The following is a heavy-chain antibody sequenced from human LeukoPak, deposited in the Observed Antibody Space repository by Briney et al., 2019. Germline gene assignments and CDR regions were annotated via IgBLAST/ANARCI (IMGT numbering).Heavy chain of an antibody. CDR3: ARDLRFGELLWAY. J-gene: IGHJ4*02. D-gene: IGHD3-10*01. Sequence: SETLSLTCTVSGGSISSSSYYWRWIRQPAGKGLEWIGRIYTSGSTNYNPSLKSRLAMSVDTSKNQFSLKLSSVTAADTAVYYCARDLRFGELLWAYWGQGTLVTVSS. CDR1: GGSISSSSYY. CDR2: IYTSGST. V-gene: IGHV4-61*02.